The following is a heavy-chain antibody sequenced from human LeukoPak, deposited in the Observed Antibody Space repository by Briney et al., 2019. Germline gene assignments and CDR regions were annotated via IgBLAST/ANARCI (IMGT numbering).Heavy chain of an antibody. Sequence: SVKVSCKASGGTFSSYAISWVRQAPGQGLEWMGRIIPILGIANYAQKFQGRVTITADKSTSTAYMELSSLRSEDTAVYYCARSGIVVVPAAINDDYWGQGTLVTVSS. J-gene: IGHJ4*02. V-gene: IGHV1-69*04. CDR2: IIPILGIA. CDR3: ARSGIVVVPAAINDDY. D-gene: IGHD2-2*01. CDR1: GGTFSSYA.